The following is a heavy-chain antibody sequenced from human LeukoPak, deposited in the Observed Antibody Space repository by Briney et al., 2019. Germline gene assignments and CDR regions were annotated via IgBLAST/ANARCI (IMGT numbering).Heavy chain of an antibody. CDR1: GGSISSYY. Sequence: SETLSLTCTVSGGSISSYYWSWIRQPPGKGLEWIGYIYYSGTTNYNPSLKSRVTISVDTSKNQFSLKLSSVTAADTAVYYCARGGRQKTFDYWGQGTLVTASS. CDR3: ARGGRQKTFDY. J-gene: IGHJ4*02. CDR2: IYYSGTT. V-gene: IGHV4-59*12.